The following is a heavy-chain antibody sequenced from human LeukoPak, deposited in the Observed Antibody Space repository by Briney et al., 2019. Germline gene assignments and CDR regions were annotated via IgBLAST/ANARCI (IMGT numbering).Heavy chain of an antibody. CDR1: GYTFTGYY. CDR3: AREPGKRYCSGGSYSNYYYYGMDV. J-gene: IGHJ6*02. D-gene: IGHD2-15*01. Sequence: ASVKGSCKASGYTFTGYYMHWVRQAPGQGLEWMGWINPNSGGTNYAQKFQGRVTMTRDTSISTAYMELSRLRSDDTAVYYCAREPGKRYCSGGSYSNYYYYGMDVWGQGTTVTVSS. CDR2: INPNSGGT. V-gene: IGHV1-2*02.